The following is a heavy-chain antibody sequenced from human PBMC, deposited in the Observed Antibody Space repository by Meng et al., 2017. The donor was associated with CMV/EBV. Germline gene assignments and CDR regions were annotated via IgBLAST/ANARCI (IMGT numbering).Heavy chain of an antibody. CDR2: IYTSGST. D-gene: IGHD4-23*01. CDR1: GGSISSYY. J-gene: IGHJ4*02. CDR3: ARVLRWNGVIDY. Sequence: QVQLQGSGPGLVKPSETPSLPCTASGGSISSYYWSWIRQPAGKGLEWIGRIYTSGSTNYNPSLKSRVTMSVDTSKNQFSLKLSSVTAADTAVYYCARVLRWNGVIDYWGQGTLVTVSS. V-gene: IGHV4-4*07.